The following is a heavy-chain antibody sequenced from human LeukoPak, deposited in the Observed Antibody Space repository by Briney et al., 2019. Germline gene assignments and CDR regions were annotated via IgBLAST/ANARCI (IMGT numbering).Heavy chain of an antibody. D-gene: IGHD6-13*01. J-gene: IGHJ6*03. Sequence: GGSLRLSCAASGFTFSSYSMNWVRQAPGKGLEWVANIKQDGSEKYHVDSVKGRFTISRDNAKNSLYLQMNSLRAEDTAVYYCASGGAAGVQNYYYYYYMDVWGKGTTVTISS. V-gene: IGHV3-7*01. CDR3: ASGGAAGVQNYYYYYYMDV. CDR1: GFTFSSYS. CDR2: IKQDGSEK.